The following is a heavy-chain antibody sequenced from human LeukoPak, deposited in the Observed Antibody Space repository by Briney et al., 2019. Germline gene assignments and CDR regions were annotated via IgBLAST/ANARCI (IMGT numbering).Heavy chain of an antibody. D-gene: IGHD6-13*01. J-gene: IGHJ4*02. Sequence: PGGSLRLSCAASGFTFSGYGMHWVRQAPGKGLEWVAFIRYDGSNKYYADSVKGRFTISRDNSKNTLYLQMNSLRAEDTAVYYCAKHPGKYNSNWYSDYWGQGTLVTVSS. CDR2: IRYDGSNK. CDR3: AKHPGKYNSNWYSDY. CDR1: GFTFSGYG. V-gene: IGHV3-30*02.